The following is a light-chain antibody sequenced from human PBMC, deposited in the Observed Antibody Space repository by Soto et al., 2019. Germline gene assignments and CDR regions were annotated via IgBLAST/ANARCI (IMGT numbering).Light chain of an antibody. CDR2: TGH. CDR1: SSSIGTNT. CDR3: AAWDGSLNVVL. Sequence: QSVLTQPPSASGTPGQRVTISCSGSSSSIGTNTVNWYKQVPGTAPTLLIYTGHQRPAGVPDRFSGSRSGTSASLAISWLQSEDEADYYCAAWDGSLNVVLFGGGTQLTVL. V-gene: IGLV1-44*01. J-gene: IGLJ2*01.